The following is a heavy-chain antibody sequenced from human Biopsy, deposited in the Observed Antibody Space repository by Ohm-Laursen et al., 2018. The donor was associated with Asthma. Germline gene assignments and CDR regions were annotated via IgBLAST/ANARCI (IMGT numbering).Heavy chain of an antibody. V-gene: IGHV3-30-3*01. CDR3: ARTFHFWSPYHAEHYQL. J-gene: IGHJ1*01. CDR1: GFTFSSYA. Sequence: SLRLSCSASGFTFSSYAMHWVRQAPGKGLEWVAVISHDGSNKYYADSVKGRFTISRDNSKNTLYLQMNSLRAEDTAVYYCARTFHFWSPYHAEHYQLWGQGTLVTVSS. D-gene: IGHD3-3*01. CDR2: ISHDGSNK.